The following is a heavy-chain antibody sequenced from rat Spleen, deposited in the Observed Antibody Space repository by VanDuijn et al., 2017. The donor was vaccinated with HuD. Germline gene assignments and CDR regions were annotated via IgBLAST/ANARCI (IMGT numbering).Heavy chain of an antibody. CDR1: VYSITSSYG. Sequence: EVQLQESGPGLVKPSQSLSLTCSVTVYSITSSYGWSWIRRFPGNKLEWMGYINGAGITNYNPSLKSRISITRDTSKNQFFLQVNSVTTEDTANYYCARRHYGYTDYFDYWGQGVMVTVSS. D-gene: IGHD1-9*01. V-gene: IGHV3-3*01. CDR2: INGAGIT. CDR3: ARRHYGYTDYFDY. J-gene: IGHJ2*01.